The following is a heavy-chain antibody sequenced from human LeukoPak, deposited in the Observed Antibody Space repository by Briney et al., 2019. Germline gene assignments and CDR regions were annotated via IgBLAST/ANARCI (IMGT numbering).Heavy chain of an antibody. J-gene: IGHJ5*02. CDR3: ARLVAAARHLSFDP. Sequence: SETLSLTCTVSGGSISSSSYYWGWIRQPPGKGLEWIGSIYYSGSTYYNPSLKSRVTISVDTSKNQFSLKLSSVTAADTAVYYCARLVAAARHLSFDPWGQGTLVTVS. CDR2: IYYSGST. CDR1: GGSISSSSYY. D-gene: IGHD6-13*01. V-gene: IGHV4-39*01.